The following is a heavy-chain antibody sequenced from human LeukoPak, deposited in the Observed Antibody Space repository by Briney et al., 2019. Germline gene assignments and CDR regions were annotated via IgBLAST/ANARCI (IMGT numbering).Heavy chain of an antibody. CDR1: GGSISSSSYY. D-gene: IGHD6-13*01. CDR3: AREGGVSSSWTYFDY. CDR2: IYYSGST. J-gene: IGHJ4*02. V-gene: IGHV4-39*07. Sequence: SETLSLTCTVSGGSISSSSYYWGWIRQPPGKGLEWIGSIYYSGSTYYNPSLKSRVTISVDTSKNQFSLKLSSVTAADTAVYYCAREGGVSSSWTYFDYWGQGTLVTVSS.